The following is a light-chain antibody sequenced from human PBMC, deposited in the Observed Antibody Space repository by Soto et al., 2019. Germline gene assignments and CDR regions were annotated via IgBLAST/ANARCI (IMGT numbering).Light chain of an antibody. V-gene: IGLV2-8*01. CDR3: SSYAGRNNFVV. J-gene: IGLJ2*01. CDR2: EVS. Sequence: QSALTQPPSASGSPRQSVTISCSGTSSDVGGYNYVSWYQQHPGKAPQLMIYEVSKRPSGVPDRFSGSKSGNTASLTVSGLQAEDEADYDCSSYAGRNNFVVFGGGTKLTVL. CDR1: SSDVGGYNY.